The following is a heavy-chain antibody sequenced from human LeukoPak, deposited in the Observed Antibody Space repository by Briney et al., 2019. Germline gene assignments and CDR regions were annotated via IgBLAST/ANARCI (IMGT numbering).Heavy chain of an antibody. J-gene: IGHJ4*02. CDR2: INPSGGST. V-gene: IGHV1-46*01. CDR1: GYTFTSYY. CDR3: ARSIPTVMTTDY. D-gene: IGHD2-21*01. Sequence: ASVKVSCKASGYTFTSYYMHWVRQAPGQGLEWLGIINPSGGSTSYAQKFQGRVTMTRDTSTSTVYMELSSLRSEDTAVYYCARSIPTVMTTDYWGQGTLVTVSS.